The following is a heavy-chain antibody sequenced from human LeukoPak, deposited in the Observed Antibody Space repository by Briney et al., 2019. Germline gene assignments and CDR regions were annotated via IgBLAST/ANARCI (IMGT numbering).Heavy chain of an antibody. CDR2: ITSSSNYI. Sequence: GGSLRLSCVVSGFTFSSYSMNWVRQAPGKGLEWVSSITSSSNYIYYADSVKGRFIISRDNAKDSLFLQMNSLRAEDTAVYYCARDQNGDYIIDYWGRGTQVTVST. D-gene: IGHD4-17*01. J-gene: IGHJ4*02. V-gene: IGHV3-21*01. CDR1: GFTFSSYS. CDR3: ARDQNGDYIIDY.